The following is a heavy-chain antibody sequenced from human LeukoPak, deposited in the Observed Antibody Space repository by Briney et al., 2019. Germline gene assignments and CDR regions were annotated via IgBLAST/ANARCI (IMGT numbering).Heavy chain of an antibody. D-gene: IGHD3-22*01. CDR2: IYYSGST. V-gene: IGHV4-39*07. CDR1: GGSISSSSYY. J-gene: IGHJ5*02. CDR3: ARDRVGSSGYIYWFEP. Sequence: PSETLSLTCTVSGGSISSSSYYWGWIRQPPGKGLEWIGSIYYSGSTYYNPSLKSRVTISVDTSKNQFSLKLSSVTAADTAVYHCARDRVGSSGYIYWFEPWGQGTLVTVSS.